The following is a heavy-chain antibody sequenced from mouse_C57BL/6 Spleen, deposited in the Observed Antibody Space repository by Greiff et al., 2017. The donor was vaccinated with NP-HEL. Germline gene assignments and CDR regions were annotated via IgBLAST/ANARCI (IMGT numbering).Heavy chain of an antibody. D-gene: IGHD2-4*01. Sequence: QVQLKESGAELVRPGASVTLSCKASGYTFTDYEMHWVKQTPVHGLEWIGAIDPETGGTAYNQKFKGKAILTADKSSSTAYMELRSLTSEDSAVYYCTRYDYPVYFDYWGQGTTLTVSS. CDR2: IDPETGGT. V-gene: IGHV1-15*01. J-gene: IGHJ2*01. CDR3: TRYDYPVYFDY. CDR1: GYTFTDYE.